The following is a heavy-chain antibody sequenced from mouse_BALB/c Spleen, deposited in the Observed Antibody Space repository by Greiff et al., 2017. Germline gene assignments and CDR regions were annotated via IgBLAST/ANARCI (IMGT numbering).Heavy chain of an antibody. V-gene: IGHV14-3*02. CDR1: GFNIKDTY. CDR3: ARTYYGDYAFAY. J-gene: IGHJ3*01. D-gene: IGHD2-13*01. Sequence: EVQLQQSGAELVKPGASVKLSCTASGFNIKDTYMHWVQQRPEQGLEWIGRIDPANGNTKYDPKFQGKATITADTSSNTAYLQLSSLTSEDTAVYYCARTYYGDYAFAYWGQGTLVTVSA. CDR2: IDPANGNT.